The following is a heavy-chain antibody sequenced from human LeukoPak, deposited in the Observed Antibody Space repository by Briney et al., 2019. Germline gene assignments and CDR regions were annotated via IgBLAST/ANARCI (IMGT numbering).Heavy chain of an antibody. CDR2: IYYSGIT. J-gene: IGHJ5*01. CDR1: GDSISTTNYY. Sequence: SETLSLTCDVSGDSISTTNYYWGWTRQPPGKGLEWIGIIYYSGITHYNPSLKSRVTILVDTSKNQFSLKLSSVTDADTAVYYCARVRRSLNWFDSWGQGTLVTVSS. D-gene: IGHD3-3*01. CDR3: ARVRRSLNWFDS. V-gene: IGHV4-39*01.